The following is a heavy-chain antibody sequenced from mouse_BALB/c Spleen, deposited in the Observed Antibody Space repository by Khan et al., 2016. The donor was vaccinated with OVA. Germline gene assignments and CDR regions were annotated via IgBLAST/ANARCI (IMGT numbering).Heavy chain of an antibody. J-gene: IGHJ4*01. V-gene: IGHV3-2*02. CDR2: ISYSGTT. CDR3: ARGNYYGYAMDY. CDR1: GYSITSNYA. Sequence: EGQLQESGPGLVKPSQSLSLTCTVTGYSITSNYAWNWIRQFPGNKLEWMGYISYSGTTSYNPSLKSRLSITRDTSKNQFFLQLNSVTTEDTATYYCARGNYYGYAMDYWGQGTSVTVSS. D-gene: IGHD1-1*01.